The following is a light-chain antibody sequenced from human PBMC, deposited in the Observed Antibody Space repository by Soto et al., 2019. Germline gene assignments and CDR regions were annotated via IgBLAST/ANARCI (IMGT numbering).Light chain of an antibody. Sequence: DIQMTQSPSSVSASVGDRIIITCRASQYISTWLAWYQQKPGKAPKLLIFAASRLHGGVPSRFSGSGSGTDFTLTINDLQPEDFATYYCQQADSFPLTFGGGTKVEVK. CDR1: QYISTW. CDR3: QQADSFPLT. V-gene: IGKV1D-12*01. J-gene: IGKJ4*01. CDR2: AAS.